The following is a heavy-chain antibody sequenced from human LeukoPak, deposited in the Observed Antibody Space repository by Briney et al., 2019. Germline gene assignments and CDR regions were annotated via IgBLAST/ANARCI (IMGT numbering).Heavy chain of an antibody. Sequence: PSETLSLTCAVSGDSISSGGYSWSWIRQPPGKGLGWIAYIHDSGSTYNNPSLKTRLSISIDTSKNQFSLKLNSVTAADTAVYYCARVVAAAGNNWFDPWGQGTLVTVSS. CDR3: ARVVAAAGNNWFDP. CDR1: GDSISSGGYS. D-gene: IGHD6-13*01. CDR2: IHDSGST. V-gene: IGHV4-30-4*07. J-gene: IGHJ5*02.